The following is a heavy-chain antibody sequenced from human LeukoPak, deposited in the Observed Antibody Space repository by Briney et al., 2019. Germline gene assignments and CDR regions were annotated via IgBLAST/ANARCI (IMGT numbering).Heavy chain of an antibody. CDR3: AKDFVVVPGNVIYFDY. D-gene: IGHD2-21*02. Sequence: GGSLRLSCAASGFTFSNYAMSWVRQAPGKGLEWVSAISGSGDNTYYADSVKGRFTVSRDNSKNTLYVRMKSLRAEDTAVYYCAKDFVVVPGNVIYFDYWGQGTLVTVSS. J-gene: IGHJ4*02. V-gene: IGHV3-23*01. CDR1: GFTFSNYA. CDR2: ISGSGDNT.